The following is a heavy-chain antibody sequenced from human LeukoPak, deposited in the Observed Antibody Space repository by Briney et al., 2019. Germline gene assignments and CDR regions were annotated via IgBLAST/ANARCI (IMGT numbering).Heavy chain of an antibody. CDR1: GFAFNTYA. CDR2: ISYDGSNK. D-gene: IGHD2-8*01. V-gene: IGHV3-30*04. J-gene: IGHJ2*01. CDR3: ARDGMVYAKGNYFDL. Sequence: GGSLRLSCAVSGFAFNTYAFHWVRQAPGEGLEWVALISYDGSNKYYADSVKGRFTISKDNSKNTLYLQMNSLRPEDTAVYFCARDGMVYAKGNYFDLWGRGTLVTVSS.